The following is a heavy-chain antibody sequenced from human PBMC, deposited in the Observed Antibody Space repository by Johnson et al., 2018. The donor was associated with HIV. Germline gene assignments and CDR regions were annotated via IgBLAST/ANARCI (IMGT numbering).Heavy chain of an antibody. CDR1: GFTFDDYD. CDR2: INWNGGTP. V-gene: IGHV3-20*04. D-gene: IGHD3-22*01. J-gene: IGHJ3*01. CDR3: ARATYYYDTSGYLTRPRAFDV. Sequence: VQLVESGGGVVRPGGSLRLSCAAAGFTFDDYDMNWVRQGPGKGLEWVSGINWNGGTPGSADSVKGRFTIYRDNAKNSLYLQMNSLRAEDTALYYCARATYYYDTSGYLTRPRAFDVWGQGTMVTVSS.